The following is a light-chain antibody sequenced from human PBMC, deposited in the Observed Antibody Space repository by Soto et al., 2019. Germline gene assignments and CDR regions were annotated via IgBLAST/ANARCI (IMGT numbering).Light chain of an antibody. CDR1: SSDVGTYNF. Sequence: QSALTQPASVSGSPGQSITISCTGTSSDVGTYNFVSWYQHHPGKAPKLISKEVSNRPSGISDRFSGSKSGSTASLTISGLQAEDEADYHCTAYTPNTALFFGTGTKLTVL. CDR2: EVS. J-gene: IGLJ1*01. V-gene: IGLV2-14*01. CDR3: TAYTPNTALF.